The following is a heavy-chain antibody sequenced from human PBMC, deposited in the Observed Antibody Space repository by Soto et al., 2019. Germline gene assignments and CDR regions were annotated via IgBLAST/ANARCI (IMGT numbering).Heavy chain of an antibody. V-gene: IGHV3-30*18. D-gene: IGHD2-15*01. CDR3: AKDLDVVMVLSATRGLDV. J-gene: IGHJ6*02. Sequence: VQLVESGGGMIQPGKSLRLSCVGSGFTFSNFGMHWVRQAPGKGLEWVAGISYDGRSESYVDSVRGRLTLSRDNSKNTLSLQMISLRPEDTGVYYCAKDLDVVMVLSATRGLDVWGQGTTVTVSS. CDR2: ISYDGRSE. CDR1: GFTFSNFG.